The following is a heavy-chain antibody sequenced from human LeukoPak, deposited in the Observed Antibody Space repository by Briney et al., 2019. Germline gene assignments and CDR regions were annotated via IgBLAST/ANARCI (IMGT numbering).Heavy chain of an antibody. D-gene: IGHD2-2*01. Sequence: KYGESLKISCKGSGYSFTSYWIGWVRQMPGKGLEWMGIIYPGDSDTRYSPSFQGQVTISADKSISTAYLQWSSLKASDTAMYYCARGLIVVVPGPGGLDAFDIWGQGTMVTVSS. J-gene: IGHJ3*02. CDR2: IYPGDSDT. CDR3: ARGLIVVVPGPGGLDAFDI. V-gene: IGHV5-51*01. CDR1: GYSFTSYW.